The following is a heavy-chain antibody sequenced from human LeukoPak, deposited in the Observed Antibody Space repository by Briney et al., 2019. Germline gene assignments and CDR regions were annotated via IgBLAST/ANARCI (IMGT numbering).Heavy chain of an antibody. V-gene: IGHV1-2*02. CDR2: INPNSGGT. Sequence: ASVKVSCKASGYTFTGYYMHWVRQAPGQGLEWMGWINPNSGGTNYAQKFQGRVTMTRDTSISTAYMELSRLRSDDTAVYYRARSQPPLRYFDWLLPETDYWGQGTLVTVSS. D-gene: IGHD3-9*01. CDR1: GYTFTGYY. CDR3: ARSQPPLRYFDWLLPETDY. J-gene: IGHJ4*02.